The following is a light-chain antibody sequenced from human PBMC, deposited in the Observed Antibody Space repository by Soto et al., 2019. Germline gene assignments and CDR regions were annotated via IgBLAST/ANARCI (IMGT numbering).Light chain of an antibody. CDR3: AEWDGSVSGRV. J-gene: IGLJ3*02. CDR2: YDD. Sequence: QSVLTQPPSVSEAPGQRVTISCSGSSSNIGNNDVNCYQQLPGKTPQLLLYYDDLLPSGVSDLFCCSTSGTASSLTISRLQSDEADYYYCAEWDGSVSGRVFGGGTKLTVL. CDR1: SSNIGNND. V-gene: IGLV1-36*01.